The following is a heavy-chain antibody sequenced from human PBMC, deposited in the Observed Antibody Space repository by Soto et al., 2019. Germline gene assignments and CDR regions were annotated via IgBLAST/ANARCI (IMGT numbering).Heavy chain of an antibody. V-gene: IGHV1-18*01. D-gene: IGHD2-8*01. CDR3: ARDQVDIVLMVYAEGSLYNWFDP. J-gene: IGHJ5*02. CDR2: ISAYNGNT. CDR1: GSTFTSYG. Sequence: ASVKVSCKASGSTFTSYGISWVRQAPGQGLEWMGWISAYNGNTNYAQKLQGRVTMTTDTSTSTAYMELRSLRSDDTAVYYCARDQVDIVLMVYAEGSLYNWFDPWGQGTLVTVSS.